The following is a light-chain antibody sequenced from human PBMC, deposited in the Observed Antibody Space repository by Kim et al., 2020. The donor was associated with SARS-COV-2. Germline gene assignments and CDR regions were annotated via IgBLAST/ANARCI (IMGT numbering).Light chain of an antibody. J-gene: IGKJ4*01. CDR3: QHYNNWPLT. CDR1: QSVSSN. CDR2: GAS. Sequence: SVSPGDRATLSCRASQSVSSNLAWYQQKPGLGPRLLIYGASTRATGIPARFSGGGSGTEFTLTISSLQSEDFAVYYCQHYNNWPLTFGGGTKLEI. V-gene: IGKV3-15*01.